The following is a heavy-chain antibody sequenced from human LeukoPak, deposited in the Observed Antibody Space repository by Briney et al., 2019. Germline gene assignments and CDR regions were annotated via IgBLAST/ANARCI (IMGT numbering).Heavy chain of an antibody. CDR2: IIPIFGTA. D-gene: IGHD2-15*01. V-gene: IGHV1-69*05. J-gene: IGHJ3*02. CDR1: GYTFTSYG. CDR3: ARSADIVVGIGAFDI. Sequence: SVKVCCKASGYTFTSYGISWVRQAPGQGLAWMGGIIPIFGTANYAQKFQGRVTITTDESTSTAYMELSSLRSEDTAVYYCARSADIVVGIGAFDIWGQGTMVTVSS.